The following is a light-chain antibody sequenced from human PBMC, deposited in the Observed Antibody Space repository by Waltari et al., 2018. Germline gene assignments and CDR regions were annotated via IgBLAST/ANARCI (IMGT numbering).Light chain of an antibody. J-gene: IGLJ1*01. CDR3: QSYDSSLSRV. V-gene: IGLV1-40*01. CDR1: SSNIGAGYD. CDR2: DNS. Sequence: QSVLTQPPSVSGAPGQRVTISCTGSSSNIGAGYDVHWYQQLPGTASNLLIYDNSKRPAGGPDRFSGSKCGTSASLAITGIEAEEEADYYCQSYDSSLSRVFGTGTKVIVL.